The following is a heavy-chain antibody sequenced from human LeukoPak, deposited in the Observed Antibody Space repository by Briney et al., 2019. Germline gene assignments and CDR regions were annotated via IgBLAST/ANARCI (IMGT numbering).Heavy chain of an antibody. Sequence: GGSLRLSCAASGFPFNSYWMNWVRQAPGKGLEWVANIRQDGSEKYYVESVKGRFTISRDNAKNSLYLQMNSLRAEDTAVYYCAREAYYYASGVDYWGQGTLVTVSS. CDR2: IRQDGSEK. J-gene: IGHJ4*02. CDR3: AREAYYYASGVDY. V-gene: IGHV3-7*01. CDR1: GFPFNSYW. D-gene: IGHD3-10*01.